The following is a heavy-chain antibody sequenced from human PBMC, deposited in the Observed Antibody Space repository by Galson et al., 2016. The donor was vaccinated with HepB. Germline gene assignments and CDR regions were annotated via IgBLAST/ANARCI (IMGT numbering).Heavy chain of an antibody. D-gene: IGHD2-21*02. V-gene: IGHV1-18*01. CDR3: ARDSCGGDCYSFDY. CDR1: GYTFTSFG. CDR2: ISTHSGIT. Sequence: SVKVSCKASGYTFTSFGINWVRRAPGQGLEWMGWISTHSGITNYAQKFQGRVTMTTDTSTSAAYMERRSLRSDDTAMYYCARDSCGGDCYSFDYWGQGTLVTVSS. J-gene: IGHJ4*02.